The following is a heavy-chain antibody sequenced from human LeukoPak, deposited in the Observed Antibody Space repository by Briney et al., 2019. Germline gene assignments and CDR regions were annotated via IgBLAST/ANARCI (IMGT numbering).Heavy chain of an antibody. D-gene: IGHD3-9*01. CDR2: ISYDGSNK. CDR3: AKWFQLRYFDWPSPPDFQH. J-gene: IGHJ1*01. Sequence: GRSLRLSCAASGFTFSSCGMHWVRQAPGKGLEWVAVISYDGSNKYYADSVKGRFTISRDNSKNTLYLQMNSLRAEDTAVYYCAKWFQLRYFDWPSPPDFQHWGQGTLVTVSS. V-gene: IGHV3-30*18. CDR1: GFTFSSCG.